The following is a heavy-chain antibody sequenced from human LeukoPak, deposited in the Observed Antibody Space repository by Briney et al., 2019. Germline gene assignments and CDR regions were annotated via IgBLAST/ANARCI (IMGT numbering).Heavy chain of an antibody. CDR1: GFTFSDYY. CDR3: VRAVAAAGSY. V-gene: IGHV3-11*05. D-gene: IGHD6-13*01. Sequence: GGSLRLSCAASGFTFSDYYMSWIRQAPGKGLEWVSYISSSSSYTNYADSVKGRFTISRDNAKNSLYLQMNSLRAEDTAVYYCVRAVAAAGSYWGQGTLVTVSS. CDR2: ISSSSSYT. J-gene: IGHJ4*02.